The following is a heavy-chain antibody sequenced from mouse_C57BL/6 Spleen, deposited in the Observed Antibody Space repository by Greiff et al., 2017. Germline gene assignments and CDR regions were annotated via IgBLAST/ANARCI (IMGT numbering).Heavy chain of an antibody. Sequence: EVHLVESEGGLVQPGSSMKLSCTASGFTFSDYYMAWVRQVPEKGLEWVANINYDGSSTYYLDSLKSRFIISRDNAKNILYLQMSSLKSEDTATYYCARVQGTTVVVDYYAMDYWGQGTSVTVSS. CDR3: ARVQGTTVVVDYYAMDY. CDR2: INYDGSST. D-gene: IGHD1-1*01. CDR1: GFTFSDYY. J-gene: IGHJ4*01. V-gene: IGHV5-16*01.